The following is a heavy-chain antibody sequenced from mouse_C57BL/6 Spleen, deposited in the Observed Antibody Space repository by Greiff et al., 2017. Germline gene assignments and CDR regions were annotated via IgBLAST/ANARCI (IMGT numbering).Heavy chain of an antibody. CDR2: ISGGGGNT. V-gene: IGHV5-9*01. D-gene: IGHD1-1*01. CDR3: ARHHYYGSSFDY. J-gene: IGHJ2*01. Sequence: EVQVVESGGGLVKPGGSLKLSCAASGFTFSSYTMSWVRQTPEKRLEWVATISGGGGNTYYPDSVKGRFTISRDNAKNTLYLQMSSLRSEDTALYYCARHHYYGSSFDYWGQGTTLTVSS. CDR1: GFTFSSYT.